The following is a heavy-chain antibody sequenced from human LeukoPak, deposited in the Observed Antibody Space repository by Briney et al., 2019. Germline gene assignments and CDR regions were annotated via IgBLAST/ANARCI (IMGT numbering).Heavy chain of an antibody. CDR1: GYTFTSYG. CDR3: ARDSKRDDYVWGSYRQFDY. V-gene: IGHV1-18*01. D-gene: IGHD3-16*02. CDR2: ISAYNGNT. J-gene: IGHJ4*02. Sequence: ASVKVSCKASGYTFTSYGISWARQAPGQGLEWIGLISAYNGNTNYAQKLQGRVTMTTDTSTSTAYMELRSLRSDDTAVYYCARDSKRDDYVWGSYRQFDYWGQGTLVTVSS.